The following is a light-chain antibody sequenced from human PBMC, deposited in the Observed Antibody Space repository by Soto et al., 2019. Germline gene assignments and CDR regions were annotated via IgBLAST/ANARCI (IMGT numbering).Light chain of an antibody. V-gene: IGKV3-15*01. CDR1: QSVTSN. J-gene: IGKJ2*01. Sequence: EIVMTQSRATLSVSPGERATLSCRASQSVTSNLAWYQQKPGQAPRLLMYGASTRATGIPARFSGSGSGTEFTLTISSLQSEDFAIYYCQQYNDWYTFGQGTKLEIK. CDR3: QQYNDWYT. CDR2: GAS.